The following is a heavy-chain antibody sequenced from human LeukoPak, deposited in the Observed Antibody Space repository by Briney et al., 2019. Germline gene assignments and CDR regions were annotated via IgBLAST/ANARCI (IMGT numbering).Heavy chain of an antibody. CDR1: GFTFSDYY. V-gene: IGHV3-11*01. J-gene: IGHJ5*02. CDR3: ARSLWYSSSPAFDP. D-gene: IGHD6-13*01. Sequence: PGGSLRLSCAASGFTFSDYYMSWIRQAPGKGLEGVSYISSSGSTIYYADSVKGRFTISRDNAKNSLYLQMNSLRAEDTAVYYCARSLWYSSSPAFDPWGQGTLVNVSS. CDR2: ISSSGSTI.